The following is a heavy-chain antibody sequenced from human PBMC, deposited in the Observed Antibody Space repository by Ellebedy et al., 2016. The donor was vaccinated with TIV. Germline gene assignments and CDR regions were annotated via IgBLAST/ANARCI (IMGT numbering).Heavy chain of an antibody. Sequence: GESLKISCAASGFTFSNYWMSWVRQAPGKGLEWVANIMQDASEKHYVDYVEGRFIISRDNAENSLYLHMNNVRAEDTAVYYCARDLGLGTYDIWGQGTMVTVSS. J-gene: IGHJ3*02. CDR1: GFTFSNYW. CDR2: IMQDASEK. CDR3: ARDLGLGTYDI. V-gene: IGHV3-7*01. D-gene: IGHD7-27*01.